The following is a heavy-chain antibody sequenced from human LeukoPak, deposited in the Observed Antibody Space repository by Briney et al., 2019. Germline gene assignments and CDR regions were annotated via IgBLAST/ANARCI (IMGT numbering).Heavy chain of an antibody. D-gene: IGHD2-2*01. J-gene: IGHJ4*02. CDR3: ARACSSATCPLDF. Sequence: PSETLSLTCTVSGDAIRTYYWSWIRQPPGKGLEWIGYIYFTGTTNYNPSLKSRVTMSVDTSKNQFSLKLSSVTVADTAVYFCARACSSATCPLDFWGRGTLVSVSS. V-gene: IGHV4-59*01. CDR1: GDAIRTYY. CDR2: IYFTGTT.